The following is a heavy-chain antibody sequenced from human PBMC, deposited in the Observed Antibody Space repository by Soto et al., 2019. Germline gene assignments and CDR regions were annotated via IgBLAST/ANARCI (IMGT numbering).Heavy chain of an antibody. CDR1: GGTFSSYA. Sequence: QVQLVQSGAEVKKPGSSVKVSCKASGGTFSSYAISWVRQAPGQGLEWMGGIIPIFGTANYAQKFQGRVTSTADESTSTADMELSSLRSEDTAVYYCARDPGLAYCGGDCYSGWGQGTLVTVSS. CDR3: ARDPGLAYCGGDCYSG. CDR2: IIPIFGTA. J-gene: IGHJ4*02. D-gene: IGHD2-21*02. V-gene: IGHV1-69*12.